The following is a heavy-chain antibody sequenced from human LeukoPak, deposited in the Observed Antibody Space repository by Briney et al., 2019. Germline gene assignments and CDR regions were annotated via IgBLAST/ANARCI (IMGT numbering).Heavy chain of an antibody. CDR3: ARGPHIVVVTAIDY. Sequence: GRSLRLSCAASGFIFSDYGMHWVRQAPGKGVEGVAVIWYDGSNKYYADSVEGRFTISRDNAKNTLYLQMNSLRAEDTAVYYCARGPHIVVVTAIDYWGQGTLVTVSS. CDR1: GFIFSDYG. V-gene: IGHV3-33*01. D-gene: IGHD2-21*02. J-gene: IGHJ4*02. CDR2: IWYDGSNK.